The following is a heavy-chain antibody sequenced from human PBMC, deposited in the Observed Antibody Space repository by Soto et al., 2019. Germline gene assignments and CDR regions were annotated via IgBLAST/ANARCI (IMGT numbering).Heavy chain of an antibody. CDR1: GYSFTRYW. D-gene: IGHD4-4*01. CDR2: IYPGDLDT. V-gene: IGHV5-51*01. CDR3: AAGTDYRWVF. J-gene: IGHJ6*02. Sequence: GESLKISCKGSGYSFTRYWIGWVRQMPGKGLEWVGIIYPGDLDTRYSPSFRGQVTISADRSTSTAYLQWNSLKAADTAIYYCAAGTDYRWVFWGQGTTVTVSS.